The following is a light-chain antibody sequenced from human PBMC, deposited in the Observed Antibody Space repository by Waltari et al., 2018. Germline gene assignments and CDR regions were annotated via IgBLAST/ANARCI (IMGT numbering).Light chain of an antibody. CDR2: KAS. V-gene: IGKV1-5*03. CDR3: QQYEAFPVT. J-gene: IGKJ1*01. Sequence: DIQMTQSPSTLSASVGDRVTITCRASQSVNRWLVWYQQKPGKAAKVLISKASALQNGVAPRFSGGGSGTEVTLTISNLQPDDSSTYYCQQYEAFPVTFGHGTKVEIK. CDR1: QSVNRW.